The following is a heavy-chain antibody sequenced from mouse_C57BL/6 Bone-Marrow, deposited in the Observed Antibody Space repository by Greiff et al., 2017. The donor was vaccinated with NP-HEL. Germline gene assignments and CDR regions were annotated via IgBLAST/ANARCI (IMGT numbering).Heavy chain of an antibody. J-gene: IGHJ2*01. CDR3: ARDNY. Sequence: DVHLVESGGGLVKPGGSLKLSCAASGFTFSSYAMSWVRQTPEKRLEWVATISDGGSYTYYPDNVKGRFTISRDNAKNNLYLQMRHLKSEDTAMYYCARDNYWGPGTTLTVSS. V-gene: IGHV5-4*01. CDR1: GFTFSSYA. CDR2: ISDGGSYT.